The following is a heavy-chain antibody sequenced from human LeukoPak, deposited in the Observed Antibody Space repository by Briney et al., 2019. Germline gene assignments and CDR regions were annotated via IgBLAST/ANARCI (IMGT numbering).Heavy chain of an antibody. Sequence: SETLSLTCTVSGGSVSSTTYYWGWIRQPPGKGLGWIGSVYSGGGSYYNPSLKSRVTISVDTSKNQFSLKLSSVTAADTAVYYCSRHFDYWGQGTLVIVSS. CDR3: SRHFDY. J-gene: IGHJ4*02. CDR1: GGSVSSTTYY. CDR2: VYSGGGS. V-gene: IGHV4-39*01.